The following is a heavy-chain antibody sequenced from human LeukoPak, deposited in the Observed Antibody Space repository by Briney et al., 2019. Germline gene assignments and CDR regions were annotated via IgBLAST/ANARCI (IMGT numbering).Heavy chain of an antibody. D-gene: IGHD1-14*01. V-gene: IGHV1-2*02. Sequence: ASVKVSCKASGYTFTGYYMHWVRQAPGQGLEWMGWINPNSGGTNYAQKFQGRVTMTRDTSISTAYMELSRLRSDDTAVYYCARDQSVTGDALDIWGQGTMVTVSS. CDR3: ARDQSVTGDALDI. J-gene: IGHJ3*02. CDR2: INPNSGGT. CDR1: GYTFTGYY.